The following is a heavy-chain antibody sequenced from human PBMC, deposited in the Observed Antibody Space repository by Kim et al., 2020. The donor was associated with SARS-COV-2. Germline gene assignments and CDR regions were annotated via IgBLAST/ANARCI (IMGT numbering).Heavy chain of an antibody. V-gene: IGHV3-33*05. CDR1: GFTFRSYG. CDR2: ISYDGSNK. CDR3: ARMTINYYGSGSYDGYFDY. Sequence: GGSLRLSCAASGFTFRSYGMHWVHQAPGKGLEWVAVISYDGSNKYYVDSVKGRFTISRDNSKNTLYLQMNSLRAEDTAVYYCARMTINYYGSGSYDGYFDYWGQGTLVTVSS. D-gene: IGHD3-10*01. J-gene: IGHJ4*02.